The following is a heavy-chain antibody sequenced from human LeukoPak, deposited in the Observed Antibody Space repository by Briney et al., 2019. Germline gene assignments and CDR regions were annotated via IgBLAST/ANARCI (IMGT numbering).Heavy chain of an antibody. Sequence: ASVKVSCQSSGYTFTSYGISWVRQAPGQGLEWMGGIIPIFGTANYAQKFQGRVTITTDESTSTAYMELSSLRSEDTAVYYCARGIYDYGDYVEGRMRYYFDYWGQGTLVTVSS. J-gene: IGHJ4*02. D-gene: IGHD4-17*01. CDR3: ARGIYDYGDYVEGRMRYYFDY. V-gene: IGHV1-69*05. CDR1: GYTFTSYG. CDR2: IIPIFGTA.